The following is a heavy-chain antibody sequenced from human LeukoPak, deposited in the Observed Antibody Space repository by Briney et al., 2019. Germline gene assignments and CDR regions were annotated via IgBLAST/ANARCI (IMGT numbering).Heavy chain of an antibody. D-gene: IGHD6-6*01. CDR3: ARGDGYSSSSDY. V-gene: IGHV3-30*01. CDR1: GFTFSSCD. Sequence: GGSLRLSCAASGFTFSSCDMHWVRQAPGKGLEWVAVISYDGSNKYYADSVKGRFTISRDNSKNTLYLQMNSLRAEDTAVYYCARGDGYSSSSDYWGQGTLVTVSS. CDR2: ISYDGSNK. J-gene: IGHJ4*02.